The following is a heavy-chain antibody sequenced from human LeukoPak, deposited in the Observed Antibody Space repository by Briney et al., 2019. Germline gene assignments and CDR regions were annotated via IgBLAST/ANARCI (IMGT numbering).Heavy chain of an antibody. CDR1: GYTFTTYA. CDR3: ARARTIDY. Sequence: ASVKVSCKASGYTFTTYAMTWVRQAPGQGLEWIGWINTNTGHPTYAQGFAGRFVFSLDTSVSTAYLQISSLEAEDTAVYFCARARTIDYWGQGTLVTVSS. D-gene: IGHD1/OR15-1a*01. J-gene: IGHJ4*02. CDR2: INTNTGHP. V-gene: IGHV7-4-1*02.